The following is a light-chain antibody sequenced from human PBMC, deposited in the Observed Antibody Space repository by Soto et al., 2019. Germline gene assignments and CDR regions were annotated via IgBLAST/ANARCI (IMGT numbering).Light chain of an antibody. CDR1: QSVLSISNNKNY. V-gene: IGKV4-1*01. Sequence: DIVMTQSPDSLAVSLGERATINCKSSQSVLSISNNKNYLVWYQHKPGQPPKLLMSWASTREFGVPDRFSGSWSGTDFRLTISRLQAEDVAVYYCQRCYDAPLTFGGGTKVEL. CDR2: WAS. CDR3: QRCYDAPLT. J-gene: IGKJ4*01.